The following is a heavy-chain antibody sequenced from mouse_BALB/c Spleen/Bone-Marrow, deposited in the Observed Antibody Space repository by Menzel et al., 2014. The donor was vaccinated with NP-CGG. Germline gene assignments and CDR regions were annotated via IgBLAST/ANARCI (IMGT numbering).Heavy chain of an antibody. D-gene: IGHD2-14*01. CDR1: GYTFTNSW. Sequence: VQLQESGSVLVRPGASVELSCKASGYTFTNSWIHWAKQRPGQGLEWIGEIHPNSGNTNFNEKFKVKATLTVDTSSSTAYVDLSSLTAEDSAVYYCARHHRYAYYFDYWGQGTTLTVSS. V-gene: IGHV1S130*01. J-gene: IGHJ2*01. CDR2: IHPNSGNT. CDR3: ARHHRYAYYFDY.